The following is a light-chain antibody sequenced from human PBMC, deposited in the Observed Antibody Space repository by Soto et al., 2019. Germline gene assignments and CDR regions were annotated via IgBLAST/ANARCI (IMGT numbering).Light chain of an antibody. CDR3: SSYTSIDTRV. Sequence: QSALTQPASVSGSPGQSITIPCTGTSSDVGGYNYVSWFQQHPGKAPKLMIYDVTSRPSGVSNRFSGSKSGNTASLTISGLQAEDEADYHCSSYTSIDTRVFAGGTKVTVL. J-gene: IGLJ2*01. CDR1: SSDVGGYNY. V-gene: IGLV2-14*01. CDR2: DVT.